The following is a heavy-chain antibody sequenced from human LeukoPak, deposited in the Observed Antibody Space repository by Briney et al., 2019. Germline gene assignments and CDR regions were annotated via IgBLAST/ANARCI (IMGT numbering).Heavy chain of an antibody. CDR1: GGSFSGYC. CDR2: INHSGST. V-gene: IGHV4-34*01. Sequence: SETLSLTCAVYGGSFSGYCWSWIRQPPGKGLEWIGEINHSGSTNYNPSLKSRVTISVDTSKNQFSLKLSSVTAADTAVYYCAIAAAAPEVDYWGQGTLVTVSS. CDR3: AIAAAAPEVDY. D-gene: IGHD6-13*01. J-gene: IGHJ4*02.